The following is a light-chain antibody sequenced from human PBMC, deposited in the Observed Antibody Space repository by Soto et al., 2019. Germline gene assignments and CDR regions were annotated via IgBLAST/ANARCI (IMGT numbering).Light chain of an antibody. Sequence: QSVLTQPPSVSAATGQTVTISCSGSSSNIGNNSVFGYQQLPGTAPKLLIYDNDKRPSGIPDRFSGSKSGTSATLGITGLQTGDEADYYCATWDSSLSAGVFGGGTKLTVL. CDR2: DND. J-gene: IGLJ2*01. V-gene: IGLV1-51*01. CDR1: SSNIGNNS. CDR3: ATWDSSLSAGV.